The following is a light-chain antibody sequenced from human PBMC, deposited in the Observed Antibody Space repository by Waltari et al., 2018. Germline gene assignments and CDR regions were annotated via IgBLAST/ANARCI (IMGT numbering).Light chain of an antibody. CDR3: SSYTSTSSVVL. V-gene: IGLV2-14*01. Sequence: QSALTQPASVSGSPGQSITISCTGTSSDVGDYKYVSWYQHHPGKAPKVMIYEVNIRPAGVSNRCSGSKSCNTASLTISGLQAEDEADYYCSSYTSTSSVVLFGGGTKLTVL. CDR1: SSDVGDYKY. J-gene: IGLJ2*01. CDR2: EVN.